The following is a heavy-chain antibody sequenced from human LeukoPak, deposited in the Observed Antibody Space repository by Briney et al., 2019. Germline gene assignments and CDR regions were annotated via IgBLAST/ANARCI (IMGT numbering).Heavy chain of an antibody. J-gene: IGHJ4*02. CDR1: GFSFSTYA. CDR3: ATHRYTTSSGYTYFDY. D-gene: IGHD6-6*01. V-gene: IGHV3-23*01. CDR2: IGPSSAGT. Sequence: GGSLRLSSAASGFSFSTYAMTWVRQAPGKGLEWVSSIGPSSAGTYYADSVKGRFTISRDNSKNTLYLQMNSLRAEDTALYYCATHRYTTSSGYTYFDYWGQGTLVTVSP.